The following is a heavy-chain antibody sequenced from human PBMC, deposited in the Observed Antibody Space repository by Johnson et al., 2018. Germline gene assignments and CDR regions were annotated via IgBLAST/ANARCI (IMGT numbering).Heavy chain of an antibody. CDR2: ISGSGGST. Sequence: VQLVQSGGGVVQPGRSLRLSCVASGFTFSSYSMNWVRQAPGKGLEWVSAISGSGGSTYYADSVKGRFTISRDNSKNTLYRQMNSLKTEDTAGYYCSRVPTVATTYYYHMDVWGKGTTVTVSS. J-gene: IGHJ6*03. D-gene: IGHD6-19*01. CDR1: GFTFSSYS. V-gene: IGHV3-23*04. CDR3: SRVPTVATTYYYHMDV.